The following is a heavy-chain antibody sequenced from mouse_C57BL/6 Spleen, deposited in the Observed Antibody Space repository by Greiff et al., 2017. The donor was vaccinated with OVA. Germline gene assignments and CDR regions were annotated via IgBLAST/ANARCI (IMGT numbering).Heavy chain of an antibody. V-gene: IGHV1-22*01. CDR1: GYTFTDYN. J-gene: IGHJ1*03. CDR3: ARGDWYWYFDV. CDR2: INPNNGGT. Sequence: EVQRVESGPELVKPGASVKMSCKASGYTFTDYNMHWVKQSHGKSLEWIGYINPNNGGTSYNQKFKGKATLTGNKSSSTAYMELRSLTSEDSAVYYCARGDWYWYFDVWGTGTTVTVSS. D-gene: IGHD3-3*01.